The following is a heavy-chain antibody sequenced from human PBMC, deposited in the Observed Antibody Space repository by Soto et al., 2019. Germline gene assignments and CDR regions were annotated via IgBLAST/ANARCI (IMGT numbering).Heavy chain of an antibody. J-gene: IGHJ5*02. CDR2: IYYSGST. CDR1: GGSISSGGYY. V-gene: IGHV4-31*03. CDR3: ARHSIRRRTGWRSRGAAAAGTSPENWFDP. D-gene: IGHD6-13*01. Sequence: SETLSLTCTVSGGSISSGGYYWSWIRQHPGKGLEWIGYIYYSGSTYYNPSLKSRVTISVDTSKNQFSLKLSSVTAADTAVYYCARHSIRRRTGWRSRGAAAAGTSPENWFDPWGQGTLVTVSS.